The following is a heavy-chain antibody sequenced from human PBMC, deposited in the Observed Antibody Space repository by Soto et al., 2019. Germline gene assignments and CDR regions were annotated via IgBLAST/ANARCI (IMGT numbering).Heavy chain of an antibody. Sequence: GVSLRLSCAASGFTFSDYYMSWIRQAPGKGLEWVSYISSSGSTIYYADSVKGRFTISRDNAKNSLYLQMNSLRAEDTAVYYCARASSNDSSGYYYCGEVPGAFDIWGKGTMVIVSS. J-gene: IGHJ3*02. CDR1: GFTFSDYY. V-gene: IGHV3-11*01. CDR3: ARASSNDSSGYYYCGEVPGAFDI. D-gene: IGHD3-22*01. CDR2: ISSSGSTI.